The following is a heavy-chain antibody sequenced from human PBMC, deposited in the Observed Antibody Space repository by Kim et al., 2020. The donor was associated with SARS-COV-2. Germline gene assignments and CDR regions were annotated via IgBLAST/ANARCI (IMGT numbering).Heavy chain of an antibody. CDR1: GFTFSSYS. J-gene: IGHJ4*02. V-gene: IGHV3-21*01. D-gene: IGHD3-9*01. CDR3: ARPGTDDILTGYTPYFDY. CDR2: ISSSSSYI. Sequence: GGSLRLSCAASGFTFSSYSMNWVRQAPGKGLEWVSSISSSSSYIYYADSVKGRFTISRDNAKNSLYLQMNSLRAEDTAVYYCARPGTDDILTGYTPYFDYWGQGTLVTVSS.